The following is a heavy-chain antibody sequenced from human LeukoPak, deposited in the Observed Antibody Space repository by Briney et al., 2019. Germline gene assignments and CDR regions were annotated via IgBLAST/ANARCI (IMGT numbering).Heavy chain of an antibody. V-gene: IGHV3-33*01. D-gene: IGHD1-26*01. J-gene: IGHJ4*02. Sequence: HPGGSLRLSCAASGFTFSSYGMHWVRQAPGKGLEWVAVIWYDGSNKYYADSVKGRFTISRDNSKNTLYLQMNSLRAEDTAVYYCAREGEADSGSYYFDYWGQGTLVTVSS. CDR2: IWYDGSNK. CDR3: AREGEADSGSYYFDY. CDR1: GFTFSSYG.